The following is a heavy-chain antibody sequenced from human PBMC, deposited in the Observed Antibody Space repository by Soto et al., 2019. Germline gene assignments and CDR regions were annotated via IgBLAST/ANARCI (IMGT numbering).Heavy chain of an antibody. CDR2: ISGSGGST. Sequence: PGGSLRLSCAASGFTFSSYAMSWVRQAPGKGLEWVSAISGSGGSTYYADSVKGRFTISRDNSKNTLYLQMNSLRAEDTAVYYCAKAQQLVKAFQVPVDYWGQGTLVTVSS. CDR1: GFTFSSYA. D-gene: IGHD6-13*01. V-gene: IGHV3-23*01. CDR3: AKAQQLVKAFQVPVDY. J-gene: IGHJ4*02.